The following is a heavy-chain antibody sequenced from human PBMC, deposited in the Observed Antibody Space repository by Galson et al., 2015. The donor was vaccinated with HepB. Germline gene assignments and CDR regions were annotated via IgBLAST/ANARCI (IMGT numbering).Heavy chain of an antibody. V-gene: IGHV3-15*01. CDR3: TTETYNYGDSWRDY. CDR1: GFTFSNAW. CDR2: IKSKTDGGTT. Sequence: SLRLSCAASGFTFSNAWMSWVRQAPGKGLEWVGRIKSKTDGGTTDYAAPVKGRFTISRDDSKNTLYLQMNSLKTEDTAVYYCTTETYNYGDSWRDYWGQGTLVTVSS. J-gene: IGHJ4*02. D-gene: IGHD4-17*01.